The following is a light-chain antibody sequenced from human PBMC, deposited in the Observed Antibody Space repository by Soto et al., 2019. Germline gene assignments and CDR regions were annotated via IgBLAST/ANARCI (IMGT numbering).Light chain of an antibody. CDR1: QSISNH. J-gene: IGKJ5*01. V-gene: IGKV1-39*01. CDR3: QQSYTSPIT. CDR2: AAS. Sequence: DIQMTQSPSSLSASVGDRVTITCRASQSISNHLNWYQQKPGRAPKFLIYAASNLQSGVPSRFSGSGSGTDFTLTVNSLQPGDFATYYCQQSYTSPITFGQGTRLEIK.